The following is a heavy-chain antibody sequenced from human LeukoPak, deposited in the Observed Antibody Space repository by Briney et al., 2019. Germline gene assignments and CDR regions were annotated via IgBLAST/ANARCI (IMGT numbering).Heavy chain of an antibody. Sequence: QTGGSLRLSCAASGFTFSNYWMHWVRQAPGKGLEWVSRINPDGSNSNYADPVKGRFTMSRDNAKNTVYLQMDSLRAEDTALFYCVRQAVSGDSGIAYWGRGTLVTVSS. D-gene: IGHD2-21*02. CDR2: INPDGSNS. J-gene: IGHJ4*02. V-gene: IGHV3-74*01. CDR3: VRQAVSGDSGIAY. CDR1: GFTFSNYW.